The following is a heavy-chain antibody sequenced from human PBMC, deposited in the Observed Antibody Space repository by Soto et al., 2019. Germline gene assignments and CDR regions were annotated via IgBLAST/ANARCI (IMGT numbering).Heavy chain of an antibody. D-gene: IGHD3-10*01. CDR2: TIPVFNTA. CDR3: DRGVYGSGNYYHCPSAFDI. J-gene: IGHJ3*02. Sequence: QGQLEQSGAEVKKTGSSVKISCNAAVGTLSYHGVSLLRQSPVQGLERVGGTIPVFNTAKYAPKFQGIVKIEADKSMSKPSMELGSMRSYDTAVYFDDRGVYGSGNYYHCPSAFDIWGQGTLDIVSS. V-gene: IGHV1-69*06. CDR1: VGTLSYHG.